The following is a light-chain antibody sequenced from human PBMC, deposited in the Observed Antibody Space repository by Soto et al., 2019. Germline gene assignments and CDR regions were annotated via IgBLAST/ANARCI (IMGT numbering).Light chain of an antibody. CDR2: DVN. CDR3: YSWTISSTMI. CDR1: SSDIGAYNF. J-gene: IGLJ2*01. V-gene: IGLV2-14*03. Sequence: QSALTQPASVSGSPGQSITISCTGTSSDIGAYNFVSWYQQHPGKAPKLMLYDVNIRPSGVSNRFSGSKSGNTASLTISGVEAEDDSYCYCYSWTISSTMIFGGGTKLTVL.